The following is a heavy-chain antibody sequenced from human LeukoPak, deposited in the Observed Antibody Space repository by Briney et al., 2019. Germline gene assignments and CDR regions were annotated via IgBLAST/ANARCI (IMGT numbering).Heavy chain of an antibody. V-gene: IGHV1-2*02. D-gene: IGHD2-15*01. CDR1: GYTFTGYY. Sequence: GASVKVSCKASGYTFTGYYMHWVRQAPGPGLEWMGWINPNSGGTNYAQKFQGRVTMTRDTSISTAYMELSRLRSDDTAVYYCARERGDIVVVVAASDAFDIWGQGTMVTVSS. CDR3: ARERGDIVVVVAASDAFDI. J-gene: IGHJ3*02. CDR2: INPNSGGT.